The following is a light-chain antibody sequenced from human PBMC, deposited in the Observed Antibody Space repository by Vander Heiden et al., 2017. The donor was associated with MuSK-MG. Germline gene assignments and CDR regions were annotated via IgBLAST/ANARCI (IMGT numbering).Light chain of an antibody. CDR1: QSVSSY. V-gene: IGKV3-11*01. CDR2: DAS. J-gene: IGKJ4*01. CDR3: LQRSNCPLT. Sequence: EIVLTQSPATLSLSPGDRSTLYCRASQSVSSYLAWYQQKPGQAPRLLIYDASNRATRIPARFSGSGSGTDFTLTISSLEPEDFAVYYCLQRSNCPLTFGGGTKVEIK.